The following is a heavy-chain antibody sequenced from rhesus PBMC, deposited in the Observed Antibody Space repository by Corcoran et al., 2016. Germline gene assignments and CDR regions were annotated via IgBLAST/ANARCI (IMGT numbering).Heavy chain of an antibody. CDR2: IYGRCIST. J-gene: IGHJ1*01. Sequence: QLQLQESGPGLVKPSETLSVTCAVSGGSISSSYWSWIRQAPGKGLGWIGYIYGRCISTNSNPSLKGRVTLSVDTSKNQLSLKLSSVTAADTAVYYCARTAVSWNDGFRFWGQGALVTVSS. CDR1: GGSISSSY. D-gene: IGHD1-14*01. CDR3: ARTAVSWNDGFRF. V-gene: IGHV4-169*01.